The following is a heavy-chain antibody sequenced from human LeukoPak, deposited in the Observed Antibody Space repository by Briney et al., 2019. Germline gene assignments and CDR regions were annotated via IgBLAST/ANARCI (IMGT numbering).Heavy chain of an antibody. CDR2: ISYDGSNK. V-gene: IGHV3-30*18. J-gene: IGHJ4*02. D-gene: IGHD3-10*01. Sequence: PGGSLRLSCAASGFTFSSYGMHWVRQAPGKGLEWVAVISYDGSNKYYADSVKGRFTISRDNSKNTLYLQMNSLRAEDTAVYYCAKDGKGKSITMVRGVIMYFDYWGQGTLVTVSS. CDR3: AKDGKGKSITMVRGVIMYFDY. CDR1: GFTFSSYG.